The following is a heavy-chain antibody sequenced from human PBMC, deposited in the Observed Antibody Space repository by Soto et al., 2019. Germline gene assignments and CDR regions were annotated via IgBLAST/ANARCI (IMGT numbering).Heavy chain of an antibody. V-gene: IGHV3-23*01. CDR3: ARIRGYWYGLDV. CDR2: ITGTGGNT. CDR1: GFTLSTYG. J-gene: IGHJ6*02. Sequence: GGSLRLSCAGSGFTLSTYGMTWVRQAPGKGLEWVSAITGTGGNTYYVDSVKGRFTSSRDNSKNMLYLQMNSVRVEDTAVYYCARIRGYWYGLDVWGQATTVTV.